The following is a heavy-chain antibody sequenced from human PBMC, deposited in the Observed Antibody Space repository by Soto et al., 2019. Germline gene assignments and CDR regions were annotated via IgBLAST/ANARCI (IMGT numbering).Heavy chain of an antibody. D-gene: IGHD6-13*01. V-gene: IGHV3-23*01. CDR3: AKDGGGGTYSTRWYEFDY. Sequence: GGSLRLSCAASEFTFSNHAMSWVRQAPGKGPEWVAVISETGGGTYYADSVKGRFTISRDNSKNTLYLQMNSLRGDDTGVYYCAKDGGGGTYSTRWYEFDYWGEGTQVTVYS. CDR1: EFTFSNHA. J-gene: IGHJ4*02. CDR2: ISETGGGT.